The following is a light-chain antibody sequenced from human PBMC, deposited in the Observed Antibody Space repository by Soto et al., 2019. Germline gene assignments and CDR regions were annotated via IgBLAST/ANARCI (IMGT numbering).Light chain of an antibody. CDR1: QSFGSD. J-gene: IGKJ5*01. Sequence: ETVMTQSPATLSVSPGERATLSCRASQSFGSDLAWYQQKPGQAPRLLIYGASTRATGIPARFSGSASGTEFTLTISGLQSEDFAVYYCQQYKNWPPITFGQGTRLE. CDR2: GAS. V-gene: IGKV3-15*01. CDR3: QQYKNWPPIT.